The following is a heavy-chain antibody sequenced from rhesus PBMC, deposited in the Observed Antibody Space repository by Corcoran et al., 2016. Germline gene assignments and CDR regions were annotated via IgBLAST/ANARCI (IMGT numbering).Heavy chain of an antibody. D-gene: IGHD4-29*01. V-gene: IGHV4-80*01. CDR1: GASIISDW. J-gene: IGHJ4*01. Sequence: QVQLQESGPGLVKPSETLSLPCTVSGASIISDWWSWVRQPPGKGLEWIGEINGNTGSTNSNPSLKSRVTISKDASKKQFSLKLTSVTAADTAVYYCTREKVASIDYWGQGVLVTASS. CDR2: INGNTGST. CDR3: TREKVASIDY.